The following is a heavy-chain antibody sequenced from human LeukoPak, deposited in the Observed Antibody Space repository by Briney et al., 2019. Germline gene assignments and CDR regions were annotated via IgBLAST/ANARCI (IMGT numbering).Heavy chain of an antibody. CDR2: IYYSGTT. J-gene: IGHJ4*02. V-gene: IGHV4-39*01. CDR1: GGSISSSSYY. CDR3: ARRSTKENGFDF. D-gene: IGHD1-1*01. Sequence: PSETLSLTCTVSGGSISSSSYYWGWIRQPPGEGLEWIGTIYYSGTTYYNPSLGSRVTISLDTSKNQFSLKPTSVTAADTAVYYCARRSTKENGFDFWGQGTLVTVSS.